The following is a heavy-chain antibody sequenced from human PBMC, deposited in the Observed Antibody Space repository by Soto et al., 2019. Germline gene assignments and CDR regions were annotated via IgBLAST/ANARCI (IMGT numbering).Heavy chain of an antibody. V-gene: IGHV4-61*01. D-gene: IGHD3-9*01. Sequence: PSETLSLTCTVSAGSVSSGSYYWSWIRQPPGKGLEWIGYIYYSGSTNYNPSLKSRVTISVDTSKNQSSLKLSSVTAAATAGYDCARDRRHYDILTGYYNFWLGSWGKGTLGTVCS. CDR2: IYYSGST. CDR3: ARDRRHYDILTGYYNFWLGS. CDR1: AGSVSSGSYY. J-gene: IGHJ5*01.